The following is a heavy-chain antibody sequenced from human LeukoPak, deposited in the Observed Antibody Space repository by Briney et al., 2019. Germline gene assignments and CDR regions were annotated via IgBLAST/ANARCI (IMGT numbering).Heavy chain of an antibody. J-gene: IGHJ6*03. V-gene: IGHV3-21*01. D-gene: IGHD3-22*01. CDR3: ARGVSGGDSSGYYSYYYYYYYMDV. Sequence: GGSLRLSCAASGFTFSSYSMNWVRQAPGKGLEWVSSISSSSSYIYYADSVKGRFTISRDNAKNSLYLQMNSLRAEDTAVYYCARGVSGGDSSGYYSYYYYYYYMDVWGKGTTVTVSS. CDR1: GFTFSSYS. CDR2: ISSSSSYI.